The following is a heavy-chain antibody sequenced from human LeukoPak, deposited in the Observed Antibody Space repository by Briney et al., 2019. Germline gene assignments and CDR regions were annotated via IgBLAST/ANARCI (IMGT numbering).Heavy chain of an antibody. V-gene: IGHV4-38-2*02. J-gene: IGHJ4*02. CDR1: GYSISSGYY. CDR2: IYHSGST. Sequence: SETLSLTCTVSGYSISSGYYWGWIRQPPGKGLEWIGSIYHSGSTYYNPSLKSRVTISVDTSKNQFSLKLSSVTAADTAVYYCARPITPYSSDFDYWGQGTLVTVSS. D-gene: IGHD6-19*01. CDR3: ARPITPYSSDFDY.